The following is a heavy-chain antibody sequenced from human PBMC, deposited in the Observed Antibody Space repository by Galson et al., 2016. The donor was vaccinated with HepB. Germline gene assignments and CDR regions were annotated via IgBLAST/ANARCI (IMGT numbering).Heavy chain of an antibody. CDR2: IDPRDSDT. D-gene: IGHD6-25*01. J-gene: IGHJ5*02. CDR3: ARSTSGGIMYRCFDP. V-gene: IGHV5-51*01. Sequence: QSGAEVKKPGESLRISCQAFGYDFPSYWLGWVRQMPGKGLEWMGIIDPRDSDTKYSPSFQGQVTMSVDKSTNTAYLQWSSLKASDTAIYYCARSTSGGIMYRCFDPWGQGTLVTVSS. CDR1: GYDFPSYW.